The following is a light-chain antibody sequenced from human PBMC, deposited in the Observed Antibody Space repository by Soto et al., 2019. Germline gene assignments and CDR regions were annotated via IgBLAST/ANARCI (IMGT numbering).Light chain of an antibody. J-gene: IGKJ1*01. Sequence: DIQMTPSPSSLSASVGDRFTITCRSSESIITYLHWYQQKPGKAPKVLIYDASSLQSGVPSRFRGSGSGTDFTLIITRLEPEDFAVYYCQQCGNSLSTFGQGTKVDIK. CDR1: ESIITY. V-gene: IGKV1-39*01. CDR3: QQCGNSLST. CDR2: DAS.